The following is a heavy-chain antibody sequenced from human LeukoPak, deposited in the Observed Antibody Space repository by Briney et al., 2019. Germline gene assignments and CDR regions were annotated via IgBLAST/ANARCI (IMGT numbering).Heavy chain of an antibody. Sequence: PGGSLRLSCAASGFTFSNYWMHWVRQAPGKGLVWVSRINSDGSSTSYADSVKGRFTISRDNAENTLYLQMNSLRAEDTAVYYCARVEVWSCGGDCYDDYWGQGTLVTVSS. D-gene: IGHD2-21*02. J-gene: IGHJ4*02. CDR1: GFTFSNYW. CDR2: INSDGSST. CDR3: ARVEVWSCGGDCYDDY. V-gene: IGHV3-74*01.